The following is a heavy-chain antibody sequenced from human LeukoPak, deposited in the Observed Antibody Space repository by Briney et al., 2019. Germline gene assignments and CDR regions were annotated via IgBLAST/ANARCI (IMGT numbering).Heavy chain of an antibody. CDR3: ARGQGHGFDI. V-gene: IGHV3-74*01. J-gene: IGHJ3*02. Sequence: PGGSLRLSCAASGFTFSSYWTHWVRQAPGKGLVWVSGINNDGSSTKYADSVKGRFTISRDNAKNTLYLQTNSLRADDTAVYYCARGQGHGFDIWGQGTMVTVSS. CDR1: GFTFSSYW. CDR2: INNDGSST.